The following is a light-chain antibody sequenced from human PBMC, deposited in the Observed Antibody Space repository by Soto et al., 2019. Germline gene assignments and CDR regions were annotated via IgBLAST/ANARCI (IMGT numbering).Light chain of an antibody. Sequence: DVVMTQSPLSLPVTLGQPASISCRSSQSLIHSDGNTYLNWFQQRPGQSPRRLIYEVSDRDSGVRDRLSGSGSGTDFTLKISRVETEDVGVYYCMQGTHWPWTFGQGTEVEIK. CDR2: EVS. V-gene: IGKV2-30*02. J-gene: IGKJ1*01. CDR1: QSLIHSDGNTY. CDR3: MQGTHWPWT.